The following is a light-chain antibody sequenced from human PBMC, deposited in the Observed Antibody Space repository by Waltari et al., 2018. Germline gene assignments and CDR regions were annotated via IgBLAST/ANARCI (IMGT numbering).Light chain of an antibody. CDR3: QQSYSAPFT. J-gene: IGKJ5*01. CDR1: RGIDAY. V-gene: IGKV1-39*01. Sequence: TCRASRGIDAYLNWYQQQPGKAPKLLIYDASTLQRGVPTRFSGGGIGTDFTLTISDLQPDDFATYFCQQSYSAPFTFGRGTRLE. CDR2: DAS.